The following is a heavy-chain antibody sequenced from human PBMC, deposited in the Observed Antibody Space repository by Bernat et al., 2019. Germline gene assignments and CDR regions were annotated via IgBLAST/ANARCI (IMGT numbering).Heavy chain of an antibody. J-gene: IGHJ4*02. CDR1: GFTFSSYA. V-gene: IGHV3-23*01. CDR3: AKALYYDFWSGHFDY. Sequence: EVQLLESGGGLVQPGGSLRPSCAASGFTFSSYAMSWVRQAPGKGLEWVSAISGSGGSTYYADSVKGRFTISRDNSKNTLYLQMNSLRAEDTAVYYCAKALYYDFWSGHFDYWGQGTLVTVSS. D-gene: IGHD3-3*01. CDR2: ISGSGGST.